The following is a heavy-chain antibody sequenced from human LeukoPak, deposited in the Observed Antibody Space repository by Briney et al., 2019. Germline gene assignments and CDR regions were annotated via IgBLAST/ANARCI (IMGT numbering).Heavy chain of an antibody. CDR1: GFTFSSYA. V-gene: IGHV3-64*01. D-gene: IGHD4-23*01. Sequence: GGSLRLSCAASGFTFSSYAMHWVRQAPGKGLEYVSAISSNGGSTYYANSVKGRFTISRDNAKNSLYLQMNSLRAEDTAVYYCGSRWFDWGQGTLVTVSS. CDR2: ISSNGGST. CDR3: GSRWFD. J-gene: IGHJ4*02.